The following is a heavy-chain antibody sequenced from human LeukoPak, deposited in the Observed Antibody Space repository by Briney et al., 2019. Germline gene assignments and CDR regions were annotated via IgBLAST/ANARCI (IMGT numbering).Heavy chain of an antibody. D-gene: IGHD1-26*01. V-gene: IGHV1-46*01. J-gene: IGHJ4*02. CDR2: INPANGAT. CDR1: GYTFTNCY. Sequence: GASVKVSCKASGYTFTNCYMHWVRQAPGQGLEWMGIINPANGATSYAQKFQGRVTMTRGTSTSTVYMELSSLRSEDTAVYYCATAPPSGTYYYFDYWGQGTLVTVSS. CDR3: ATAPPSGTYYYFDY.